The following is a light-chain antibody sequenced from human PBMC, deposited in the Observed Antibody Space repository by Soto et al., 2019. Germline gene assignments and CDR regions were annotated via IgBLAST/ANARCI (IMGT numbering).Light chain of an antibody. J-gene: IGKJ5*01. CDR1: QGISSA. CDR3: QQFNSYGIT. Sequence: AIQLTQSPSSLSASVGDRVTITCRASQGISSALAWYQQKPGKAPKLLIYDASSLESGVPSRFSGSGSGTDCTLTISSLQPEDFATYYCQQFNSYGITFGQGTRLEIK. V-gene: IGKV1-13*02. CDR2: DAS.